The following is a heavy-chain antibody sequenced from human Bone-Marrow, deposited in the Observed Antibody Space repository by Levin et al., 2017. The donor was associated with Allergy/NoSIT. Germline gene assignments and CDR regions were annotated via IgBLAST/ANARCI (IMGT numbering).Heavy chain of an antibody. CDR1: GFTVNNNY. CDR2: IYSNGNT. V-gene: IGHV3-53*01. J-gene: IGHJ5*02. Sequence: PGGSLRLSCAASGFTVNNNYMSWVRQAPGKGLEWVSLIYSNGNTKYADSVKGRFTISRDSSKNTLYLQMNSLRAEDTAVYYCARNPGSTNWAWGQGTLVAVSS. CDR3: ARNPGSTNWA. D-gene: IGHD7-27*01.